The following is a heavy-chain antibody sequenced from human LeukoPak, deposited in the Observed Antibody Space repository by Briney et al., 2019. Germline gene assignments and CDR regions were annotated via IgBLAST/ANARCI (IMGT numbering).Heavy chain of an antibody. Sequence: ASVKVSCKASGYTFTSYGISWVRQATGQGLGWMGWMNPNSSNTGYAQKFQGRVTMTRNTSISTAYMELSSLRSEDTAVYYCARGPAPHYGSGSSWFDPWGQGTLVTVSS. CDR1: GYTFTSYG. D-gene: IGHD3-10*01. V-gene: IGHV1-8*02. J-gene: IGHJ5*02. CDR2: MNPNSSNT. CDR3: ARGPAPHYGSGSSWFDP.